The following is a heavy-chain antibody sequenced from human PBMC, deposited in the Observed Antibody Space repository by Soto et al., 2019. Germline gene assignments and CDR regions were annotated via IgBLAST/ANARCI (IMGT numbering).Heavy chain of an antibody. D-gene: IGHD3-16*01. CDR1: GLAFSNYA. Sequence: LRLSCAASGLAFSNYAMTWVRQAPGKGLEWVSIITASGYSAYYGGAVKGRFTTSRDNSRSTLYLQMNGLRADDTAVYYCAKGDLLWDPFDFWGQGTLVTVSS. V-gene: IGHV3-23*01. CDR2: ITASGYSA. CDR3: AKGDLLWDPFDF. J-gene: IGHJ4*02.